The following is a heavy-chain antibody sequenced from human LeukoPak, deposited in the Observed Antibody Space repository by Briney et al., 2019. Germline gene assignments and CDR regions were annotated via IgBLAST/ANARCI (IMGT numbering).Heavy chain of an antibody. J-gene: IGHJ5*02. V-gene: IGHV4-59*13. Sequence: SETLSLTCSVFGGSMSNYYWSWIRRPPGRGLEWIGNIYYSGYTTYNPSLKSRVTISVDTSKNQFSLKLSSVTDADTAMYHCARDPSYNWNYGWFYPWGQGTLVTVSS. CDR3: ARDPSYNWNYGWFYP. CDR1: GGSMSNYY. D-gene: IGHD1-7*01. CDR2: IYYSGYT.